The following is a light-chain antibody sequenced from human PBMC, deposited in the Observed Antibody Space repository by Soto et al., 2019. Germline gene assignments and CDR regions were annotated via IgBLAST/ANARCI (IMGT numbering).Light chain of an antibody. CDR2: LNRDGTH. Sequence: QSVLTQSHSASASLGASVNPTCTLRSGHGDYGIAWHQQQPEKGPRYLMKLNRDGTHNKGDGIPDGFSGSSSGAERYLTISSLQSDDEADYYCQTWDTVVVFGGGTKLTVL. CDR3: QTWDTVVV. V-gene: IGLV4-69*01. CDR1: SGHGDYG. J-gene: IGLJ2*01.